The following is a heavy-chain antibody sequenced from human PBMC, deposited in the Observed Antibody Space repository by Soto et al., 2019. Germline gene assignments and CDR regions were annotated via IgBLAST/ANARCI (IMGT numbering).Heavy chain of an antibody. V-gene: IGHV4-4*07. CDR3: ARQTTYSSSWYDY. CDR2: IYTSGST. D-gene: IGHD6-13*01. Sequence: ETLSLTCTVSGGSISNYYWTWIRQPAGKGLEWIGRIYTSGSTNYNPSLKSRVTMSVDTSKNQFSLKLSSVTAADTALYYCARQTTYSSSWYDYWGHGTLVTSPQ. J-gene: IGHJ5*01. CDR1: GGSISNYY.